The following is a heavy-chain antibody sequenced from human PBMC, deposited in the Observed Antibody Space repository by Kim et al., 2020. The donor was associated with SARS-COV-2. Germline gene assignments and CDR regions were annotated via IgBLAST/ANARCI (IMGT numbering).Heavy chain of an antibody. CDR2: ISYDGSNK. CDR3: ARGRAYCGGDCYSYYFDY. CDR1: GFTFSSYA. D-gene: IGHD2-21*02. Sequence: GGSLRLSCAASGFTFSSYAMHWVRQAPGKGLEWVAVISYDGSNKYYADSVKGRFTISRDNSKNTLYLQMNSLRAEDTAVYYCARGRAYCGGDCYSYYFDYWGQGTLVTVSS. V-gene: IGHV3-30*04. J-gene: IGHJ4*02.